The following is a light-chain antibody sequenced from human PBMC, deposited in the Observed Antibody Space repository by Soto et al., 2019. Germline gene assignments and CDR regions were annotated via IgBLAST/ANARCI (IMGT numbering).Light chain of an antibody. J-gene: IGKJ1*01. Sequence: EVVLTQSPGTLSLSPGERTTLSFRASQSISRYLAWYQQKPGQGPRLLIYGASSRATGTPDRFSGSGSGTDFTLTINRLEPEDFAVYYCQQYGSSGTFGQGTKVDIK. CDR1: QSISRY. CDR2: GAS. V-gene: IGKV3-20*01. CDR3: QQYGSSGT.